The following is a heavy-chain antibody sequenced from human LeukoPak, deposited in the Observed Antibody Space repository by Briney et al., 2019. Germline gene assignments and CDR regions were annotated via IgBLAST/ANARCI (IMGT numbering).Heavy chain of an antibody. CDR1: GGSVSTTRYY. CDR3: VSSTSDWSSDY. D-gene: IGHD6-19*01. Sequence: SETLSLTCTVSGGSVSTTRYYWGLIRQPPTKGLEWIASVYYSGITYYNPSLRSRVTISVDTSKSQFSLRLSSVTAADTAVYYCVSSTSDWSSDYWGQGTLVTVSS. V-gene: IGHV4-39*01. CDR2: VYYSGIT. J-gene: IGHJ4*02.